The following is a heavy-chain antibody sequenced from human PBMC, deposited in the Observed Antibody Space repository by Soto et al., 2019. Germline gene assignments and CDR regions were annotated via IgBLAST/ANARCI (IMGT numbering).Heavy chain of an antibody. J-gene: IGHJ4*01. CDR1: GYTFSSYH. CDR3: ARDGPTTDY. D-gene: IGHD1-1*01. Sequence: QVQLVQSGAEVKKPGASVKVSCKASGYTFSSYHISWVRQAPGQGLEWVGWISAYNGNTHYAPMLQGRVTMTTDTTTSTANIELRSLRSDDTAVYYCARDGPTTDYWGQGTLVTVSS. CDR2: ISAYNGNT. V-gene: IGHV1-18*01.